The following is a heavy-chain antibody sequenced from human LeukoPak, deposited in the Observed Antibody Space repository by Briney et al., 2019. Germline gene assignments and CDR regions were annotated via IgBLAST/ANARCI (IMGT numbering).Heavy chain of an antibody. D-gene: IGHD6-19*01. CDR1: GFTFSSSA. CDR3: ARDRDSSGWYEGFDY. V-gene: IGHV3-30-3*01. Sequence: GRSLRLSCAASGFTFSSSAMPWVRQAPDKGLEWVAVISYDGSNKYYADSVKGRFTISRDNSKNTLYLQMDSLRADDTAVYYCARDRDSSGWYEGFDYWGQGTLVTVSS. CDR2: ISYDGSNK. J-gene: IGHJ4*02.